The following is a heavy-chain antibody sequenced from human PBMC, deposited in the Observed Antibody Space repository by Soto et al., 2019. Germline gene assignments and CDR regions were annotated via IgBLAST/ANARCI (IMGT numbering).Heavy chain of an antibody. D-gene: IGHD2-15*01. V-gene: IGHV4-34*01. CDR1: GGSFSGYY. J-gene: IGHJ5*02. CDR2: INHSGST. CDR3: AGSGGSNWFDP. Sequence: QVQLQQWGAGLLKPSETLSLTCAVYGGSFSGYYWSWIRQPPGKGLEWIGEINHSGSTNYNPSLKSRVTISVDTSKNQFSLNLSSVTAADTAVYYCAGSGGSNWFDPWGQGTLVTVSS.